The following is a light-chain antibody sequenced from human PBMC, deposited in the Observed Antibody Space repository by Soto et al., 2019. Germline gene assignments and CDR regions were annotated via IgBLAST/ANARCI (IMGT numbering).Light chain of an antibody. CDR1: QGIRNE. Sequence: DIQMTQSPSSLSASVGDRVTITCRASQGIRNELGWYQHKPGKAPRPLIYAASTLQSGVPSRFSGSGSGTEFTLTITSLQPEDFATYYCLQHNSYPWTFGQGTKVDIK. V-gene: IGKV1-17*01. J-gene: IGKJ1*01. CDR2: AAS. CDR3: LQHNSYPWT.